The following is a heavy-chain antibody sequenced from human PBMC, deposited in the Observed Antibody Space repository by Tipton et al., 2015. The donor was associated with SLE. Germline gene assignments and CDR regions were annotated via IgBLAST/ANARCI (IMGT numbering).Heavy chain of an antibody. CDR1: GASISSSGYY. CDR2: LHSSGST. D-gene: IGHD3-3*01. V-gene: IGHV4-61*02. J-gene: IGHJ6*03. CDR3: ARAVAIFGGVNRGYYMDV. Sequence: TLSLTCFVSGASISSSGYYWSWIRQPAGKGLEWIGRLHSSGSTKYNPSLNSRVTMSLDESKSQFSLTLSSVTAADTAVYYCARAVAIFGGVNRGYYMDVWGKGTTVTVSS.